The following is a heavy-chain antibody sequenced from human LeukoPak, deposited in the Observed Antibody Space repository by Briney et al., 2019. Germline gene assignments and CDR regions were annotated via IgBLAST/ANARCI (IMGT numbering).Heavy chain of an antibody. CDR2: IYTSGST. CDR3: ARPYYDFWRSYYFDY. Sequence: SETLSLTCTVSGGSISSYYWSWIRQPAGKGLEWIGRIYTSGSTNYNPSLKSRVTMSVDTSKNQFSLKLSSVTAADTAVYYCARPYYDFWRSYYFDYWGQGTLVTVSS. J-gene: IGHJ4*02. CDR1: GGSISSYY. V-gene: IGHV4-4*07. D-gene: IGHD3-3*01.